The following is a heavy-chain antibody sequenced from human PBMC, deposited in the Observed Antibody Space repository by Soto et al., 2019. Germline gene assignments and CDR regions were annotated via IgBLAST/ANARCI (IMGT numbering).Heavy chain of an antibody. CDR3: ARPLYYYDNSGLAF. D-gene: IGHD3-22*01. CDR1: GYTFTSYG. V-gene: IGHV1-18*01. CDR2: ITIYGGGT. J-gene: IGHJ4*02. Sequence: QVHLEQSGPEVKKPGASVKVSCKASGYTFTSYGISWVRLAPGQGLEWMGWITIYGGGTNYAQKYQDRVTMTRDTSTNTVYLEMRSLTSDDTAIYYCARPLYYYDNSGLAFWGQGTLVTVSS.